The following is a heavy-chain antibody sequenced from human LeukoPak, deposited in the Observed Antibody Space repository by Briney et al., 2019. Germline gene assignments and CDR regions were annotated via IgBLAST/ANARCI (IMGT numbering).Heavy chain of an antibody. Sequence: GGSLRLSCAASGFTFSNYWMHWVRQAPGKGLVWVSRLNSDGSSTNYADSVKGRFTISRDNAKNTLYPQMNSLRDEDTAVFYCARSRYDYIWGIDYWGQGTLVTISS. D-gene: IGHD3-16*01. J-gene: IGHJ4*02. CDR2: LNSDGSST. CDR3: ARSRYDYIWGIDY. CDR1: GFTFSNYW. V-gene: IGHV3-74*01.